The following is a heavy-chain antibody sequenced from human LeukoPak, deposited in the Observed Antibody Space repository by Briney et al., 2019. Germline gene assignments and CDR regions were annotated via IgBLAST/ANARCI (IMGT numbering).Heavy chain of an antibody. CDR2: IRYDGNNK. CDR3: AKGDDYGANTRLPKYNWFDP. V-gene: IGHV3-30*02. J-gene: IGHJ5*02. D-gene: IGHD4-23*01. Sequence: GGSLRLSCAASGFTFSSYAMHWVRQAPGKGLEWVAFIRYDGNNKNYADSAKGRFTISRDNSKDTLYLQMNSLRAEDTAVYYCAKGDDYGANTRLPKYNWFDPWGQGTLVTVSS. CDR1: GFTFSSYA.